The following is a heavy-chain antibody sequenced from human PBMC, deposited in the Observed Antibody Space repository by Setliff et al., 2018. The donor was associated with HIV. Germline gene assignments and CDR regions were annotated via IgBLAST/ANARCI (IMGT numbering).Heavy chain of an antibody. CDR2: IYTSGSI. V-gene: IGHV4-4*08. D-gene: IGHD6-19*01. Sequence: PSETLSLTCTVSGGSISSYYWSWIRQPPGKGLEWIGYIYTSGSINYNPSLKSRVTISVDTSKNQFPLKLSSVTAADTAVYYCARGGRTAGFDIWGQGTTVTVS. CDR1: GGSISSYY. J-gene: IGHJ3*02. CDR3: ARGGRTAGFDI.